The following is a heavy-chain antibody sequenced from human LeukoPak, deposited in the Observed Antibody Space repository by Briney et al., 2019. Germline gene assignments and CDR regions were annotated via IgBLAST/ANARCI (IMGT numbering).Heavy chain of an antibody. J-gene: IGHJ4*02. CDR3: ARDVYRIFDY. CDR2: ISGTGSDT. CDR1: GFTFSSYA. Sequence: PGGSLRLSCAASGFTFSSYAMSWVRQAPGKGLEWVSSISGTGSDTYYTDSLKGRFTVSRDNAKNSLYLQMNSLRAEDTAVYYCARDVYRIFDYWGLGTLVTVSS. V-gene: IGHV3-21*01. D-gene: IGHD1-14*01.